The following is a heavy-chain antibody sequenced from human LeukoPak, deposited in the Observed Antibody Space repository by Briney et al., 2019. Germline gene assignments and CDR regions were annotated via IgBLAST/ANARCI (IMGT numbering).Heavy chain of an antibody. CDR1: GFTFSSYG. J-gene: IGHJ4*02. CDR2: LSYDGSNK. CDR3: STNPAAPSVHIVPDY. V-gene: IGHV3-30*03. D-gene: IGHD2-8*01. Sequence: GGSLRLSCAASGFTFSSYGMHWVREAPGKGREWVAVLSYDGSNKYYADSVKRRFTISRDNSKTTLYLHINSLRAEDTAVYYSSTNPAAPSVHIVPDYGGEGTLVSVSS.